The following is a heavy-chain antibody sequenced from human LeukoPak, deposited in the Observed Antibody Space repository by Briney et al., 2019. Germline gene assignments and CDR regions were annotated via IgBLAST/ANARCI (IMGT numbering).Heavy chain of an antibody. CDR3: ARAGDGYNLFSY. CDR1: GYTFTGYY. D-gene: IGHD5-24*01. V-gene: IGHV1-2*02. CDR2: INPNSGGT. J-gene: IGHJ4*02. Sequence: ASVKVSCKASGYTFTGYYMHWVRQAPGQGLEWMGWINPNSGGTNYAQKFQGRVAMTRDTSISTAYMELSRLRSDDTAVYYCARAGDGYNLFSYWGQGTLVTVSS.